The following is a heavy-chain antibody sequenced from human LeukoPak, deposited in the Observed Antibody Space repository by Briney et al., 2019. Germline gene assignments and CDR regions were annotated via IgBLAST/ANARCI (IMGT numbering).Heavy chain of an antibody. D-gene: IGHD3-22*01. CDR1: GYTFTGYY. V-gene: IGHV1-2*02. Sequence: ASVKVSCKASGYTFTGYYMHWVRQAPGQGLEWMGCINPDSGSTRFAQEFEGSLIMTRDTSISTAYMELSSLRSDDTAIYYCARGRHFDSDGYYAAFYFDHWGQGTLVTVSS. CDR3: ARGRHFDSDGYYAAFYFDH. CDR2: INPDSGST. J-gene: IGHJ4*02.